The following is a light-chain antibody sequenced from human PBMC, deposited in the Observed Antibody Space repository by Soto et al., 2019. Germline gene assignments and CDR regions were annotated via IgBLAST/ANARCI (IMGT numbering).Light chain of an antibody. CDR2: RNN. V-gene: IGLV2-14*03. Sequence: QSVLTQPASVSGSPGQSITISCTGTSSDVGGYNYVSWYQHHPGKAPILLISRNNNRPSGVPDRFSGSRSDTSASLAITGLQSEDEAEYYCQSFDTALSSSIFGGGTKLTVL. CDR3: QSFDTALSSSI. CDR1: SSDVGGYNY. J-gene: IGLJ2*01.